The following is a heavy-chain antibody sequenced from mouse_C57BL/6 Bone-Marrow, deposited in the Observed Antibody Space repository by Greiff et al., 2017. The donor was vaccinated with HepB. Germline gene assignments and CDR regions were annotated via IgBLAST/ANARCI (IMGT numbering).Heavy chain of an antibody. D-gene: IGHD2-4*01. Sequence: QVQLKQPGAELVRPGTSVKLSCKASGYTFTSYWMHWVKQRPGQGLEWIGVIDPSDSYTNYNQKFKGKATLTVDTSSSTAYMQLSSLTSEDSAVYYCARRWDYDRYFDVWGTGTTVTVSS. CDR2: IDPSDSYT. CDR1: GYTFTSYW. CDR3: ARRWDYDRYFDV. V-gene: IGHV1-59*01. J-gene: IGHJ1*03.